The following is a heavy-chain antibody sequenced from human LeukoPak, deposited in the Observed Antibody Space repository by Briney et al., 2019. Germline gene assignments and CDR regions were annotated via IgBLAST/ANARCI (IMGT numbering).Heavy chain of an antibody. CDR1: GGTFSSYA. V-gene: IGHV1-69*13. Sequence: GASVKVSFKASGGTFSSYAISWVRQAPGQGLEWMGGIIPIFGTANYAQKFQGRATITADESTSTAYMELSSLRSEDTAVYYCARDGSRMVAPTSKTYYYYGMDVWGQGTTVTVSS. J-gene: IGHJ6*02. CDR3: ARDGSRMVAPTSKTYYYYGMDV. D-gene: IGHD5-12*01. CDR2: IIPIFGTA.